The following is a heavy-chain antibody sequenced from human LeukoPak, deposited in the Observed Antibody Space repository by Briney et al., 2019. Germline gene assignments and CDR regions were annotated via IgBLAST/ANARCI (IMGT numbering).Heavy chain of an antibody. V-gene: IGHV4-34*01. CDR3: ARGGRHRYYYDSSGYSDY. CDR2: INHSGST. J-gene: IGHJ4*02. D-gene: IGHD3-22*01. CDR1: GGSFSGYY. Sequence: SETLSLTCAVYGGSFSGYYWSWIRQPPGKGLEWIGEINHSGSTNYNPSLKSRVTISVDTSKNQFSLKLSSVTAADTAVYYCARGGRHRYYYDSSGYSDYWGQGTLVTVSS.